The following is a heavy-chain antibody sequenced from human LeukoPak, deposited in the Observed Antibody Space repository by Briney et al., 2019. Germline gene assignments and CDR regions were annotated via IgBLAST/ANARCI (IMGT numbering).Heavy chain of an antibody. CDR2: IYYSGTT. Sequence: PSETLSLTCTVSGGSISSYYWGWIRQPPGKGLEWIGYIYYSGTTNYNPSLKSRVTISVDTSENQFSLKLSSVTAADTAVYYCARGVYIAAAQYGYWGQGTLVTVSS. D-gene: IGHD6-13*01. CDR3: ARGVYIAAAQYGY. V-gene: IGHV4-59*01. CDR1: GGSISSYY. J-gene: IGHJ4*02.